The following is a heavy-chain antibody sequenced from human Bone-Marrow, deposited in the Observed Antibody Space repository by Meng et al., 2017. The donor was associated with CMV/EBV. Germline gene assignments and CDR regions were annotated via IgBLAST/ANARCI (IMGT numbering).Heavy chain of an antibody. D-gene: IGHD3-10*01. CDR2: INPNSGGT. CDR1: GYTFTCYY. Sequence: QGQLGRSGAEVKKPGASVKVSCKASGYTFTCYYMHWVRQAPGQGLEWMGWINPNSGGTNYAQKFQGRVTMTRDTSISTAYMELSRLRSDDTGVYYCARESITMVRGVSWFDPWGQGTLVTVSS. V-gene: IGHV1-2*02. J-gene: IGHJ5*02. CDR3: ARESITMVRGVSWFDP.